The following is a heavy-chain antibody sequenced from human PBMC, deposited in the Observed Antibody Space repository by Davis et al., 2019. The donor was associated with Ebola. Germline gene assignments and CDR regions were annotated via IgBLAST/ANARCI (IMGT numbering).Heavy chain of an antibody. J-gene: IGHJ6*04. CDR1: GYTFTTSY. CDR3: ARASSYCSGGSCYVSYYYGMDV. Sequence: AASVKVSCKASGYTFTTSYIHWVRQAPGQGLEWMGIFNPNSGSTTYAQKFQGRVTITADESTSTAYMELSSLRSEDTAVYYCARASSYCSGGSCYVSYYYGMDVWGKGTTVTVSS. CDR2: FNPNSGST. D-gene: IGHD2-15*01. V-gene: IGHV1-46*01.